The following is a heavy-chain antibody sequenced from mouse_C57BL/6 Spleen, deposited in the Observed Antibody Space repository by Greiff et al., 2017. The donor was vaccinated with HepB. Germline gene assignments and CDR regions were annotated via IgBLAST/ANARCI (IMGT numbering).Heavy chain of an antibody. V-gene: IGHV1-26*01. CDR1: GYTFTDYY. Sequence: VQLQQSGPELVKPGASVKISCKASGYTFTDYYMNWVKQSHGKSLEWIGDINPNNGGTSYNQKFKGKATLTVDKSSSTAYMELRSLTSEDSAVYYCARSGLLFAYWGQGTLVTVSA. J-gene: IGHJ3*01. D-gene: IGHD2-3*01. CDR3: ARSGLLFAY. CDR2: INPNNGGT.